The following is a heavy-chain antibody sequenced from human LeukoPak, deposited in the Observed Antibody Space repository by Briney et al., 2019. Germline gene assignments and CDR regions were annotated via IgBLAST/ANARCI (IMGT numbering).Heavy chain of an antibody. J-gene: IGHJ2*01. Sequence: GGSLRLSCAASGFTFDDYAMHWVRQAPGKGLEWVSGISWNSGSIGYADSVKGRFTISRDNAKNSLYLQMNSLRAEDTALYYCAKNGPSSTSLRGYFDLWGRGTLVTVSS. D-gene: IGHD2-2*01. CDR3: AKNGPSSTSLRGYFDL. CDR1: GFTFDDYA. CDR2: ISWNSGSI. V-gene: IGHV3-9*01.